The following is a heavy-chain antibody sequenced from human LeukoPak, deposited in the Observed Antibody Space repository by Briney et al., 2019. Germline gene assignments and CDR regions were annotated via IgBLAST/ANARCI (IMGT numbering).Heavy chain of an antibody. CDR3: ARESMVRGVVNWFDP. D-gene: IGHD3-10*01. J-gene: IGHJ5*02. CDR2: INHSGST. Sequence: PSETLSLTCAVYGGSFSGYYWSWIRQPPGKGLEWIGEINHSGSTNYNPSLKSRVTISVDTSKNQFSLKLSSVTAADTAVYYCARESMVRGVVNWFDPWGQGTLVTVSS. CDR1: GGSFSGYY. V-gene: IGHV4-34*01.